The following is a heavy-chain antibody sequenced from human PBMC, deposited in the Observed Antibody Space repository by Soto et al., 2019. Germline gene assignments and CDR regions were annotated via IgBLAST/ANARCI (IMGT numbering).Heavy chain of an antibody. J-gene: IGHJ6*03. CDR1: GDRFTDYY. D-gene: IGHD5-12*01. V-gene: IGHV1-2*04. CDR3: ARESGGATATLDYYYFYMDV. CDR2: INPNSGVT. Sequence: QVQLVQSGAEVKEPGASVPVSCRTSGDRFTDYYMHWVRQAPRQGLEWMGWINPNSGVTKYAQKFQGWVTMTRDTSIRTVYMQLSRLGFDDTAIYYCARESGGATATLDYYYFYMDVWGTGTTVTVSS.